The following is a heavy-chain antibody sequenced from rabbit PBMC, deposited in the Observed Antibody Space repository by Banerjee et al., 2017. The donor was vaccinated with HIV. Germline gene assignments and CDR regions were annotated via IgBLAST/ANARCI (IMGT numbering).Heavy chain of an antibody. Sequence: QSLEESGGDLVKPGASLTLTCKASGFDVSSGWMCWGRQAPGKGLEWISCIAGSSSGFTYSATWTKGRFIISKTSSTTVTLQMTSLTAADTATYFCARDTGSSFSSYGMDLWGPGTLVTVS. D-gene: IGHD8-1*01. CDR1: GFDVSSGW. V-gene: IGHV1S40*01. J-gene: IGHJ6*01. CDR3: ARDTGSSFSSYGMDL. CDR2: IAGSSSGFT.